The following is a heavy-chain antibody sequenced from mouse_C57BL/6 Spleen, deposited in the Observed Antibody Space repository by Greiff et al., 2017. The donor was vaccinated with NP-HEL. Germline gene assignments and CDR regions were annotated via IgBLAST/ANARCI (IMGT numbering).Heavy chain of an antibody. CDR3: ARKFIFYFDY. J-gene: IGHJ2*01. CDR1: GYAFSSSW. CDR2: IYPGDGDT. D-gene: IGHD1-2*01. V-gene: IGHV1-82*01. Sequence: QVQLQQSGPELVKPGASVKISCKASGYAFSSSWMNWVKQRPGKGLEWIGRIYPGDGDTNYNGKFKGKATLTADKSSSTAYMQLSSLTSEDSAVYFCARKFIFYFDYWGQGTTLTVSS.